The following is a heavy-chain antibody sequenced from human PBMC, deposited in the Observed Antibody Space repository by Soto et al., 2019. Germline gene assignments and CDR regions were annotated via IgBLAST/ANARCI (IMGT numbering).Heavy chain of an antibody. V-gene: IGHV3-49*03. J-gene: IGHJ4*02. CDR2: IRSKAYGGTT. Sequence: WALRLYCTAPGFPYGDYAMSWFRHAPGKGLEWVGFIRSKAYGGTTEYAASVKGRFTISRDDSKSIAYLQMNSLKTEDTAVYYCTRAADFWSGCYFDYWGQGTLVTVSS. D-gene: IGHD3-3*01. CDR3: TRAADFWSGCYFDY. CDR1: GFPYGDYA.